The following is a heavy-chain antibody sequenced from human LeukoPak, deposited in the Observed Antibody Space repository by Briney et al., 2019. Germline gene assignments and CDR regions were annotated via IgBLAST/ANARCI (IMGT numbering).Heavy chain of an antibody. CDR3: ARDRGSMVRGDHGVDY. Sequence: PSETLSLTCTVSGYSISSGYYWGWIRQPPGKGLEWIGSIYHSGSTYYNPSLKSRVTISVDTSKNQFSLKLSSVTAADTAVYYCARDRGSMVRGDHGVDYWGQGTLVTVSS. CDR2: IYHSGST. CDR1: GYSISSGYY. V-gene: IGHV4-38-2*02. J-gene: IGHJ4*02. D-gene: IGHD3-10*01.